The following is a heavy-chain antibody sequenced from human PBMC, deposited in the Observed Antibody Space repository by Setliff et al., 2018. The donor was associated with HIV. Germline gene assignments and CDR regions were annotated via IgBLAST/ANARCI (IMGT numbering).Heavy chain of an antibody. CDR2: TFYSGST. J-gene: IGHJ4*02. D-gene: IGHD2-8*01. CDR1: GASVSTTGYY. V-gene: IGHV4-39*01. Sequence: SETLSLTCTVSGASVSTTGYYWGWLRQSPGKGLQWIGTTFYSGSTYYNPSLKSRVTISVDTSKNQLSLKLSSVTAADTAVYYCARLKLSGVIDYWGQGTLVTVSS. CDR3: ARLKLSGVIDY.